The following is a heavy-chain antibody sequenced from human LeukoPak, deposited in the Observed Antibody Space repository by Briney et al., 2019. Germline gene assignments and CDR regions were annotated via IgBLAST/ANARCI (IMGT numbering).Heavy chain of an antibody. J-gene: IGHJ4*02. V-gene: IGHV3-7*01. CDR1: GFNFSSYW. CDR2: TKQDGSEK. D-gene: IGHD3-10*01. Sequence: PGGSLRLSCAVSGFNFSSYWMSWVRQAPGKGLEWVANTKQDGSEKNYVDSVKGRFTISRDNAKNSLYLQMNSLRAEDTAVYYCARDGPRGGFDYWGQGTLVTVSS. CDR3: ARDGPRGGFDY.